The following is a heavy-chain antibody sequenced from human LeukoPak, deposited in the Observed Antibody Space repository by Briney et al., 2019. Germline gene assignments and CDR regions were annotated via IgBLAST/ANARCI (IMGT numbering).Heavy chain of an antibody. J-gene: IGHJ3*02. Sequence: TLSLTCTVSNGSISSYESQRSWIRPPPRKGLDLIAYIYYGGSTDSTPSLKSRVTISVDTSKNQFSLRLTSVTAADTAVYYCARVSRGGSGSGAFDIWGQGTMVTVSS. D-gene: IGHD3-10*01. CDR3: ARVSRGGSGSGAFDI. CDR1: NGSISSYESQ. V-gene: IGHV4-30-4*01. CDR2: IYYGGST.